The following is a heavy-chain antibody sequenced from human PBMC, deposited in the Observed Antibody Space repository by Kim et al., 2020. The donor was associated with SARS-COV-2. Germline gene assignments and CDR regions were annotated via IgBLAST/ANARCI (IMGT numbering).Heavy chain of an antibody. CDR2: IKQDGSEK. CDR3: ARDSVNSPYDY. CDR1: GFTFSSYW. J-gene: IGHJ4*02. Sequence: GGSLRLSCAASGFTFSSYWMSWVRQAPGKGLEWVANIKQDGSEKYYVDSVKGRFTISRDNAKNSLYQQMNSLRAEDTAVYYCARDSVNSPYDYWGQGTLVTVSS. V-gene: IGHV3-7*01. D-gene: IGHD5-18*01.